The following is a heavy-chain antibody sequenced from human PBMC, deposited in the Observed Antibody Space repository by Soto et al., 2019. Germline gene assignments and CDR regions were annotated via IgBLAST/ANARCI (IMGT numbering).Heavy chain of an antibody. J-gene: IGHJ4*02. CDR3: ARGLHSLFDY. V-gene: IGHV3-23*01. CDR1: GFPFGENA. CDR2: ISDSGATT. Sequence: GGSLRLSCAASGFPFGENAMSWVRQAPGKGLEWVSGISDSGATTYYADSVRGRFTIFRDNSKNTLYLQMKSLRAEDSASYYCARGLHSLFDYWGQGTLVTVSS. D-gene: IGHD2-21*01.